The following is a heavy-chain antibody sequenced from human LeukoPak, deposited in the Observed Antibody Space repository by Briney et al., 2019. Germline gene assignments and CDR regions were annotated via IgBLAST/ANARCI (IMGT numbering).Heavy chain of an antibody. V-gene: IGHV3-23*01. CDR1: GFSFSSYA. J-gene: IGHJ4*02. CDR3: AKTHQEYDSSGYVFDY. Sequence: GGSLRLSCAASGFSFSSYAMSWVRQAPGGGLEWVSSISGSGGSTYYADSVKGRFTISRDNSKNTLYLQMSRLIAEDPAVYYCAKTHQEYDSSGYVFDYWGQGTLVTVSS. CDR2: ISGSGGST. D-gene: IGHD3-22*01.